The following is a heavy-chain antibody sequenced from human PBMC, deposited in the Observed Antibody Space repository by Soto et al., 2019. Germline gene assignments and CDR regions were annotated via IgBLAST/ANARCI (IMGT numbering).Heavy chain of an antibody. Sequence: QVQLVQSGAELRKPGASVKDSCKASGYSFSSYGINWVRQAPGQGLEWMGWINTYNGNRNYAQKFEDRVTMTTATSTNTVYMELRSLKSDDTAIYYCARDRLRGYDSSGFYSWGQGTLVTVSS. D-gene: IGHD3-22*01. V-gene: IGHV1-18*01. CDR2: INTYNGNR. CDR3: ARDRLRGYDSSGFYS. CDR1: GYSFSSYG. J-gene: IGHJ4*02.